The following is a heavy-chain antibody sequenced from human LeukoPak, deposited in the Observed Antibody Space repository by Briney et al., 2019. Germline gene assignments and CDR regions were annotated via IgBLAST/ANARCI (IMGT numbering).Heavy chain of an antibody. J-gene: IGHJ4*02. CDR1: VYTFTIYD. CDR3: AKVRSGDYYGSRFDY. V-gene: IGHV1-8*02. Sequence: ASVTVSFTSSVYTFTIYDINWVRQATGQGRGWMGWMNPNSGNTGYAQKFQGRVTITRNPSISTAYMELSSLRSEDTAVYYCAKVRSGDYYGSRFDYWGQGTLVTVSS. CDR2: MNPNSGNT. D-gene: IGHD1-26*01.